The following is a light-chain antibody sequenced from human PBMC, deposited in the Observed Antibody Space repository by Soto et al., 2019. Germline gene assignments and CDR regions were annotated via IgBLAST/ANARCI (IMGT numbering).Light chain of an antibody. CDR3: QQDFSDPQET. J-gene: IGKJ1*01. CDR1: RSILSRSTNKNY. V-gene: IGKV4-1*01. Sequence: DIVMTQSPGSLTVSLGERATINCKSSRSILSRSTNKNYLAWYQQRSGQPPKLLISWASTRESGVPDRFSGSGSGTDFTRTISSLQAEDVAVYYCQQDFSDPQETFGQGTKVEV. CDR2: WAS.